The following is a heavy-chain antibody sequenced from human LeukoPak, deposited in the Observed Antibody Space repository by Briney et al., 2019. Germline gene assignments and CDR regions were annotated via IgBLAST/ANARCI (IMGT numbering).Heavy chain of an antibody. CDR1: GGTFSSYA. V-gene: IGHV1-69*04. CDR2: IIPILGIA. D-gene: IGHD1-26*01. Sequence: SVTVSCKASGGTFSSYAISWVRQAPGQGLEWMGRIIPILGIANYAQKFQGRVTITADKSTSTAYMELSSLRSEDTAVYYCAKDRSSGPPVDYWGQGTLVTVSS. J-gene: IGHJ4*02. CDR3: AKDRSSGPPVDY.